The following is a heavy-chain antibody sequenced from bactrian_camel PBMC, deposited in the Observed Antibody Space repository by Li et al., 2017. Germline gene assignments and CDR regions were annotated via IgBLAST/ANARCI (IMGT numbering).Heavy chain of an antibody. CDR3: AADRGSRLGTPRLPNCRVWYTGGHQY. CDR2: MPSDRST. V-gene: IGHV3S53*01. Sequence: HVQLVESGGGSVQAGGSLRLSCTASGFTEFTFDGANMGWYRQTPENECELVSTMPSDRSTYYSDSVKGRFTISRDNAKNTVYLQMNSLKPEDTAVYYCAADRGSRLGTPRLPNCRVWYTGGHQYWGQGTQVTVS. J-gene: IGHJ4*01. D-gene: IGHD1*01. CDR1: GFTEFTFDG.